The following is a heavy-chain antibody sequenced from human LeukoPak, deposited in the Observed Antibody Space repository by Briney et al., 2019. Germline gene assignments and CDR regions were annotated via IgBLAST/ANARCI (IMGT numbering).Heavy chain of an antibody. J-gene: IGHJ6*03. Sequence: SETLSLTCAVSNYPITSDYYWVWIRQPPGQGLEWIGQIFHSGIAHYNPSLKSRVTMSVDTSRSQFSVNLHSVTAADTAVYYCGRAGFGTAYNRFYYYMDVWGKGTTVTVSS. CDR1: NYPITSDYY. CDR3: GRAGFGTAYNRFYYYMDV. CDR2: IFHSGIA. V-gene: IGHV4-38-2*01. D-gene: IGHD3-16*01.